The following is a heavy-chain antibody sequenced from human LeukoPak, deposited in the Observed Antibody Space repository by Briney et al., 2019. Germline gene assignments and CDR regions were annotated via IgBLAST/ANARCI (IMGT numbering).Heavy chain of an antibody. J-gene: IGHJ4*02. D-gene: IGHD5-12*01. Sequence: ASVKVSCKASGYTFTSYYMHWVRQAPGQGLEWMGIINPSGGSTSYAQKFQGRVTMTRDTSTSTVYMELSSLRSEDTAVYYCARDIPLPDIVATAYPGYYFDYWGQGTLVTVSS. CDR1: GYTFTSYY. V-gene: IGHV1-46*01. CDR3: ARDIPLPDIVATAYPGYYFDY. CDR2: INPSGGST.